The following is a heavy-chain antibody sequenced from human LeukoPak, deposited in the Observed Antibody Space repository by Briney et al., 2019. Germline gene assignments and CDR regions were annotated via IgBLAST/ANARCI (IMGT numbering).Heavy chain of an antibody. D-gene: IGHD3-22*01. J-gene: IGHJ3*01. Sequence: GKSLNISGMCSGYSFTSYSIGGAGHMPGKGLEWMGITYPGNCDSRYSGSFQGEVTITADKSVSIAYLQWSSLKASDTAMYYCARPNITSYYDSLGYEAFDVWGQGTMVIVSS. CDR3: ARPNITSYYDSLGYEAFDV. CDR1: GYSFTSYS. CDR2: TYPGNCDS. V-gene: IGHV5-51*01.